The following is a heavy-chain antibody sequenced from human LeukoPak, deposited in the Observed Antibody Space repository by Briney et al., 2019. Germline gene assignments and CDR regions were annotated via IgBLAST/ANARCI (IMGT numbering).Heavy chain of an antibody. V-gene: IGHV4-34*01. CDR1: GGCFSGYY. CDR2: INHSGST. CDR3: APGGYYDSSGSLRRKNDAFDI. D-gene: IGHD3-22*01. J-gene: IGHJ3*02. Sequence: SETLSLTCAVYGGCFSGYYWSWIRQPPGKGLEWIGEINHSGSTNYNPSLKSRVTISVDTSKNQFSLKLSSVTAADTAVYYCAPGGYYDSSGSLRRKNDAFDIWGQGTMVTVSS.